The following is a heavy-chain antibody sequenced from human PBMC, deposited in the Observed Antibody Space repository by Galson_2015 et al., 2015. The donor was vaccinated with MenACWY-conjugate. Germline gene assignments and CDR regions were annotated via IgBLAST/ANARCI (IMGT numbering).Heavy chain of an antibody. D-gene: IGHD4-17*01. CDR2: IYHGDSDT. CDR1: GYSFTSYW. CDR3: ARSYGDYVDYFDY. J-gene: IGHJ4*02. V-gene: IGHV5-51*01. Sequence: QSGAEVTKPGESLPISCTGSGYSFTSYWIGWVRQMPGKGLEWMGFIYHGDSDTRYSPSFQGQVTISADKSISTAYLQWSSLKASDTAMYYCARSYGDYVDYFDYWGQGTLVTVSS.